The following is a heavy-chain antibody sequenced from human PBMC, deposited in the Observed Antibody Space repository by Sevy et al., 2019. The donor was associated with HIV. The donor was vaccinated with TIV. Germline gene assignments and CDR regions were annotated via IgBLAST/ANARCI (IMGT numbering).Heavy chain of an antibody. V-gene: IGHV4-39*01. CDR1: GGSISNSHFY. CDR2: VYWSGSP. CDR3: ATNTSVISGSYRWFDS. Sequence: SETLSLSCKVSGGSISNSHFYWGWIRQSPGKGLEWIGSVYWSGSPYYNPSLRTRITISVDTSNTQFSLPLDSVTAADTGIYYCATNTSVISGSYRWFDSWGQGTLVTVSS. D-gene: IGHD5-12*01. J-gene: IGHJ5*01.